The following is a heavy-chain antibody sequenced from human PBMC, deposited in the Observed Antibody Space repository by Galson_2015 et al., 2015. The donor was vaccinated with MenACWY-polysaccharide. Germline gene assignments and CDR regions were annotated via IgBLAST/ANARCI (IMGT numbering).Heavy chain of an antibody. J-gene: IGHJ4*02. CDR2: IRNKANSYAT. D-gene: IGHD6-19*01. V-gene: IGHV3-73*01. CDR1: GFTLSATA. Sequence: SLRLSCAASGFTLSATAMHWVRQASGKGLEWVGRIRNKANSYATAYAASVKGRFTVSRDDSKNTAYLQMNSLKTEDTAVYYCTRGDSSGYYQGFDYWGQGTLVTVSS. CDR3: TRGDSSGYYQGFDY.